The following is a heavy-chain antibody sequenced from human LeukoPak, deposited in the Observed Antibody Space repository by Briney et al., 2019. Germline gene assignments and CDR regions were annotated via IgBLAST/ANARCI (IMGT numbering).Heavy chain of an antibody. Sequence: GGSLRLSCAASGFTFSSYSMNWVRQAPGKGLEWVSSISSSSSYIYYADSVKGRFTISRDNAKNSLYLQMNSLRDEDTAVYYCATLYSSSWFGVYWGQGTLVTVSS. CDR2: ISSSSSYI. D-gene: IGHD6-13*01. CDR1: GFTFSSYS. J-gene: IGHJ4*02. CDR3: ATLYSSSWFGVY. V-gene: IGHV3-21*01.